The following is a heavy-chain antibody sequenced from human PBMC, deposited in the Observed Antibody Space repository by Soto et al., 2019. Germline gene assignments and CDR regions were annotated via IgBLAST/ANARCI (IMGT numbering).Heavy chain of an antibody. J-gene: IGHJ5*02. CDR1: GGSISSGGYY. Sequence: SETLSLTCTVSGGSISSGGYYWSWIHQHPGKGLEWIGYIYYSGSTYYNPSLKSRVTISVDTSKNQFSLKLSSVTAADTAVYYCARLNYYDSSRIMYNWFDPWGQGTLVTVSS. CDR3: ARLNYYDSSRIMYNWFDP. V-gene: IGHV4-31*03. CDR2: IYYSGST. D-gene: IGHD3-22*01.